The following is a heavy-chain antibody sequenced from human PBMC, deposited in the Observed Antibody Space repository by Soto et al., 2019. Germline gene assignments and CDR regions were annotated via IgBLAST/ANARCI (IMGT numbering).Heavy chain of an antibody. Sequence: QVQLVQSGAEVKKPGYSVKVSCKASGATFSNYAINWVRQAPGQGLDWMGGIIPIFGTSSYAQKFQGRVTITADESTSTAYMDLNSLLSEDTAVYYCARTRRYCSGGSCYYSDYWGQGTQVTVSS. V-gene: IGHV1-69*01. J-gene: IGHJ4*02. D-gene: IGHD2-15*01. CDR1: GATFSNYA. CDR3: ARTRRYCSGGSCYYSDY. CDR2: IIPIFGTS.